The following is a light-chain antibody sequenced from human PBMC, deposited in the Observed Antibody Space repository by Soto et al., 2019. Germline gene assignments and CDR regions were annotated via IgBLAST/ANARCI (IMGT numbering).Light chain of an antibody. CDR3: QQYYNATGYT. CDR2: ATS. CDR1: QSVSSRD. J-gene: IGKJ2*01. Sequence: ILRTQCPCTLSFSPGGRATLSCRSIQSVSSRDLAGYQQKPGQAPRLLIYATSSRAAGIPDRFSGSGSGTDFTLTISRLEPEDFAVYYCQQYYNATGYTFGQGTKVDI. V-gene: IGKV3-20*01.